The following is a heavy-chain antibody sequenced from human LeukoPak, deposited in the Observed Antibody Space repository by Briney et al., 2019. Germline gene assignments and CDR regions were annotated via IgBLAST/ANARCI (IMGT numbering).Heavy chain of an antibody. Sequence: SETLSLTCTVSGGSVSSGSYYWSWIRQPPGKGLEWIGYIYYSGSTNYNPSLKSRVTISVDTSKNQFSLKLSSVTAADTAVYYCARGYCSGGSCWRNWFDPWGQGTLVTVSS. D-gene: IGHD2-15*01. CDR3: ARGYCSGGSCWRNWFDP. J-gene: IGHJ5*02. V-gene: IGHV4-61*01. CDR1: GGSVSSGSYY. CDR2: IYYSGST.